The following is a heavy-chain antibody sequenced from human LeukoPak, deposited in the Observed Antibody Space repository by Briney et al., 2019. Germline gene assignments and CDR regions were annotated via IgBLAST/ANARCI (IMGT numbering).Heavy chain of an antibody. V-gene: IGHV3-20*04. CDR3: ARGFGSISYYYMDV. D-gene: IGHD3-10*01. CDR2: INWSGDDT. Sequence: GGSLRLSCAASGFTFDDYGMNWVRQAPGKGLEWVSGINWSGDDTGYADSVKGRFIITRDNAKNSLYLQLNSLRAEDTALYFCARGFGSISYYYMDVWGKGTTVTVSS. CDR1: GFTFDDYG. J-gene: IGHJ6*03.